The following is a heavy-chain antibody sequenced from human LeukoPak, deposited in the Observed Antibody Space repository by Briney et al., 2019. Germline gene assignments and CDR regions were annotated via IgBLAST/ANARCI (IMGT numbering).Heavy chain of an antibody. CDR2: IRYDGTNK. CDR3: AKAIRLRSGEFSSKTSYFDS. CDR1: GFIFSNFA. D-gene: IGHD3-16*02. J-gene: IGHJ4*02. V-gene: IGHV3-30*02. Sequence: GWSLRLSCAASGFIFSNFAMNWVRQAPGKGLEWVTFIRYDGTNKYYIDSVQGRFTISRDNSKNTLYLQMNRLRPDDTAVYYCAKAIRLRSGEFSSKTSYFDSWGPGTLVTVSS.